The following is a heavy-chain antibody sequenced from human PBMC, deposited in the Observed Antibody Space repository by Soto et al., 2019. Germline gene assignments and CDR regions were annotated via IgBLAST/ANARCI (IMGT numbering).Heavy chain of an antibody. CDR1: GGSISSGDYY. Sequence: QVQLQESGPGLVKPSQTLSLTCTVSGGSISSGDYYWSWIRQPPGKGLEWIGYIYYSGSTYYNPSLKSRVTISVDTSKTQFSLKLSSVTAADTAVYYCATGIQLWNENFDYWGQGTLVTVSS. CDR2: IYYSGST. D-gene: IGHD5-18*01. V-gene: IGHV4-30-4*01. J-gene: IGHJ4*02. CDR3: ATGIQLWNENFDY.